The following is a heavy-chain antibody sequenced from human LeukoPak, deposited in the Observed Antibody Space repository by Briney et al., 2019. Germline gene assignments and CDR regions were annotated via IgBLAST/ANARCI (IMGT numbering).Heavy chain of an antibody. CDR2: ISSSSSTI. Sequence: GGSLRLSCAASGFTFSSYSMNWVRQAPGKGLEWVSYISSSSSTIYYADSVKGRFTISRDNAKNSLYLQMNSLRAEDTAIYYCAKTLHYGHFGKFDSWGQGTLVTVSS. D-gene: IGHD4-17*01. V-gene: IGHV3-48*01. CDR1: GFTFSSYS. CDR3: AKTLHYGHFGKFDS. J-gene: IGHJ4*02.